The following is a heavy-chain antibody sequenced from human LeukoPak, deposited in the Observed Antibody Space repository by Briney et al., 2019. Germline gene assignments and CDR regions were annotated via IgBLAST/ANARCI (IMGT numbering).Heavy chain of an antibody. CDR2: ISSSSYI. CDR1: GFTFSSYS. J-gene: IGHJ4*02. CDR3: ARVGPSDIVVVVALDY. Sequence: GGSLRLSCAASGFTFSSYSMNWVRQAPGKGLEWVSSISSSSYIYYADSVKGRFTISRDNAKNSLYLQMNSLRTEDTAVYYCARVGPSDIVVVVALDYWGQGTLVTVSS. V-gene: IGHV3-21*01. D-gene: IGHD2-15*01.